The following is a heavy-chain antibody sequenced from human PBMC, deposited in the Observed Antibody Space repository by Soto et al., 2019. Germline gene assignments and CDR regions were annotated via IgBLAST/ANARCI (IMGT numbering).Heavy chain of an antibody. CDR2: MNPNTGNT. J-gene: IGHJ5*02. CDR1: GYTFTSHD. D-gene: IGHD3-3*01. CDR3: ARGQHYDFWSGYNWFHP. V-gene: IGHV1-8*01. Sequence: ASVKVSCKASGYTFTSHDINWVRQAAGHGLEWMGWMNPNTGNTGYAQKFQGRVTMTRNTSITTAYMEMSRLRSDDTAVYYCARGQHYDFWSGYNWFHPWCQGNLVTVSS.